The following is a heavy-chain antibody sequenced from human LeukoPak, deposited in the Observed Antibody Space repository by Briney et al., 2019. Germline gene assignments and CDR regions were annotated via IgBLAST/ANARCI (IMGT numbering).Heavy chain of an antibody. V-gene: IGHV1-46*01. CDR1: GYTFTSYY. CDR3: ARDNSMRDTAWWFDP. Sequence: ASVKVSCKASGYTFTSYYMHWVRQAPGQGLEWMGIINPSGGSTSYAQKFQGRVTMTRDMSTSTDYMELSSLRSEDTAVYYCARDNSMRDTAWWFDPWGQGTLVTVSS. J-gene: IGHJ5*02. CDR2: INPSGGST. D-gene: IGHD2-21*02.